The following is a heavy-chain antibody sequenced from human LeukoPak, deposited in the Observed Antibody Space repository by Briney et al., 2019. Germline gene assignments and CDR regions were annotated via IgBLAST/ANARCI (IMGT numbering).Heavy chain of an antibody. CDR1: GFTFSSYS. D-gene: IGHD1-26*01. V-gene: IGHV3-21*01. CDR3: ARDQWGYSGSPTTDY. Sequence: PGGSLRLSCAASGFTFSSYSMNWVRQAPGKGLEWVSSISSSSSYIYYADSVKGRFTISRDNAKNSLYLQMNSLRAEDTAVYYCARDQWGYSGSPTTDYWGQGTLVTVSS. J-gene: IGHJ4*02. CDR2: ISSSSSYI.